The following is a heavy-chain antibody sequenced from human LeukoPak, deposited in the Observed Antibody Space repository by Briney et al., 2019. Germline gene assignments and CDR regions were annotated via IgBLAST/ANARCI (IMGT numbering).Heavy chain of an antibody. CDR1: GYTFTSYD. Sequence: ASVKVSCKASGYTFTSYDINWVRQATGQGLEWMGWMNPNGGNTGYAQKFQGRVTMTRDTSISTAYMELSRLRSDDTAVYYCARDLDTGVFDYWGQGTLVTVSS. D-gene: IGHD3-10*01. J-gene: IGHJ4*02. CDR2: MNPNGGNT. CDR3: ARDLDTGVFDY. V-gene: IGHV1-8*01.